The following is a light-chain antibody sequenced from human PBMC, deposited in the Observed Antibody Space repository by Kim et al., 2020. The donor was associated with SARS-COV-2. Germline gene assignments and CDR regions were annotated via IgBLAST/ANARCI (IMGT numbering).Light chain of an antibody. CDR1: SLRSYY. Sequence: SSELTQDPAVSVALGQTVRITCQGDSLRSYYATWYQQKPGQAPILVIYGKNNRPSGIPDRFSGSSSGNTASLTITGTQAGDEADYYCSSRDNNDTVLFGG. CDR3: SSRDNNDTVL. J-gene: IGLJ2*01. V-gene: IGLV3-19*01. CDR2: GKN.